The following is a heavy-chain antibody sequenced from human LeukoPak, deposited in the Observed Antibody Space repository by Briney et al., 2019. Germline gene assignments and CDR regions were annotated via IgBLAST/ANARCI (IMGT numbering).Heavy chain of an antibody. CDR2: IYSGGST. J-gene: IGHJ4*02. CDR1: GFTVSSNY. V-gene: IGHV3-53*01. D-gene: IGHD2-15*01. Sequence: GGSLRLSCAASGFTVSSNYMSWVRQAPGKGLEWVSVIYSGGSTYYADSVKGRFTISRDDAKNTVYLQMDTLGADDTAVYYCARDKGYSSDCWGQGTLVTVSS. CDR3: ARDKGYSSDC.